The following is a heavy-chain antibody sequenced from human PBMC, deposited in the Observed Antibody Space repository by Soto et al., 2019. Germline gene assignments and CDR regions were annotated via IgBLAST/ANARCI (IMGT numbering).Heavy chain of an antibody. D-gene: IGHD4-17*01. CDR2: INPNSGGT. V-gene: IGHV1-2*04. CDR3: AKAGTHDYGDYVSGS. CDR1: GYTFTGYY. Sequence: ASVKVSCKASGYTFTGYYMHWVRQAPGQGLEWIGWINPNSGGTNYAQKFQGWVTMTRDTSISTAYMELSRLRSDDTAVYYCAKAGTHDYGDYVSGSGGKGTLDTGTS. J-gene: IGHJ4*02.